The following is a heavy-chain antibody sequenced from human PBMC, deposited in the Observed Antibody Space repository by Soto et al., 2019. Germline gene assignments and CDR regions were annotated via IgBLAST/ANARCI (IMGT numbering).Heavy chain of an antibody. CDR2: INHSGST. CDR3: ARGGIVVVPARGRFDP. CDR1: GGSFSGYY. D-gene: IGHD2-2*01. J-gene: IGHJ5*02. Sequence: SETLSLTCAVYGGSFSGYYWSWIRQPPGKGLEWIGEINHSGSTNYNPSLKSRVTISVDTSKNQFSLKLSSVTAADTAVYYCARGGIVVVPARGRFDPWGQGTLVTVSS. V-gene: IGHV4-34*01.